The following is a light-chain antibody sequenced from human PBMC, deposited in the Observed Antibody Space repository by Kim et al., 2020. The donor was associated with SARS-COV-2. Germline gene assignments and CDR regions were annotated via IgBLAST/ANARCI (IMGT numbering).Light chain of an antibody. J-gene: IGLJ3*02. CDR1: SGHSSYI. Sequence: SVKLTCTLSSGHSSYIIAWHQQQPGKAPRSLMKLEGSGSYNKGGGVPDRFSGSSSGADRYLTISNLQSEDEADYYCETCDSNIRVFGGGTQLTVL. V-gene: IGLV4-60*03. CDR2: LEGSGSY. CDR3: ETCDSNIRV.